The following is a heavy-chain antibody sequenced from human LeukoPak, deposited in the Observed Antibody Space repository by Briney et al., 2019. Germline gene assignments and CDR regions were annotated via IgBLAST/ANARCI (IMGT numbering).Heavy chain of an antibody. V-gene: IGHV3-30*03. CDR1: GFTVSSYS. CDR2: ISYGGSNK. J-gene: IGHJ4*02. CDR3: AREGCSSTSCFSWAFDY. D-gene: IGHD2-2*01. Sequence: GGSLRLSCAASGFTVSSYSMHLVRQAAGKGLEWVAVISYGGSNKYYADSVKGRFTISRDNSKNTLYLQMNSLRAEDTAVYYCAREGCSSTSCFSWAFDYWGQGTLVTVSS.